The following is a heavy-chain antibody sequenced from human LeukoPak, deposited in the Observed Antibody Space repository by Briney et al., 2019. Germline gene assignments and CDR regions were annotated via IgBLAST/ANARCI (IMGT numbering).Heavy chain of an antibody. V-gene: IGHV4-30-4*08. D-gene: IGHD2-2*01. CDR2: IFYSGST. CDR1: GGSISSGDYY. CDR3: VRLNHCSTTSCYWVDP. J-gene: IGHJ5*02. Sequence: PSETLSLTCNVSGGSISSGDYYWSWIRQPPGKGLEWIGYIFYSGSTYHNPSLKSRVTISVDTSKSQFSLKLRSVTAADTAVYYCVRLNHCSTTSCYWVDPWGREPWSPSPQ.